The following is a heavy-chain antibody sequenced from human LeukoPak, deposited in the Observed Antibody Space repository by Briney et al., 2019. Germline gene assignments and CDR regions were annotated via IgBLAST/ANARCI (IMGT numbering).Heavy chain of an antibody. CDR3: ARDTYYDFWSGPNWFDP. J-gene: IGHJ5*02. Sequence: ASVKVSCKASGYTFTSYGISWVRRAPGQGLEWMGWISAYNGNTNYAQKLQGRVTMTTDTSTSTAYMELRSLRSDDTAVYYCARDTYYDFWSGPNWFDPWGQGTLVTVSS. CDR1: GYTFTSYG. D-gene: IGHD3-3*01. V-gene: IGHV1-18*01. CDR2: ISAYNGNT.